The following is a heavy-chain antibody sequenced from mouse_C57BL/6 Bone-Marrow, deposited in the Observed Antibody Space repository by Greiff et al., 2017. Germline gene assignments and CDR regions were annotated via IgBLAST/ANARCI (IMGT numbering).Heavy chain of an antibody. J-gene: IGHJ2*01. D-gene: IGHD2-3*01. CDR1: GFNIKDDY. V-gene: IGHV14-4*01. CDR3: SSCDGNYFDF. CDR2: IDPEIGDT. Sequence: VQLQQSGAELVRPGASVKLSCTASGFNIKDDYIHWVKQRPEQGLEWIGWIDPEIGDTEYASKFQGKATITSDTSSNPAYLQLSSLISEDTAVYYCSSCDGNYFDFWGQGTPLTVAS.